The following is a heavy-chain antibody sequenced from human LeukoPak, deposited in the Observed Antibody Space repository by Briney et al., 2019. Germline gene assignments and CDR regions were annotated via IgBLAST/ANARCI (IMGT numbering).Heavy chain of an antibody. CDR2: IWYDGSNK. CDR1: GFTFSGFG. D-gene: IGHD1-26*01. CDR3: ARGSEWELLSCDF. Sequence: GKSLRLSCAASGFTFSGFGMHWVRQAPGKGLEWVAVIWYDGSNKYYADSVKGRFTISRDNPKNTLYLQMNSLRAEDTAVYYCARGSEWELLSCDFWGQGTVVTVSS. J-gene: IGHJ4*02. V-gene: IGHV3-33*01.